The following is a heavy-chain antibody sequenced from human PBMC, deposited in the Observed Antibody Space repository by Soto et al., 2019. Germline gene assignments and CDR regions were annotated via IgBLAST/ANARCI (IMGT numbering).Heavy chain of an antibody. CDR1: GFTFSSYA. CDR2: ISYDGSNK. J-gene: IGHJ6*02. V-gene: IGHV3-30-3*01. CDR3: ARGFQLRFLEWLSWDYYYGMDV. D-gene: IGHD3-3*01. Sequence: GSLRLSCAASGFTFSSYAMHWVRQAPGKGLEWVAVISYDGSNKYYADSVKGRFTISRDNSKNTLYLQMNSLRAEDTAVYYCARGFQLRFLEWLSWDYYYGMDVWGQGTTVTVSS.